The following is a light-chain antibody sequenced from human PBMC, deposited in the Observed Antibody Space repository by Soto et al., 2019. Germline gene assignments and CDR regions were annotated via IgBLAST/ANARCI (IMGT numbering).Light chain of an antibody. CDR2: EVN. CDR3: SSDAGSNNLV. Sequence: QSVLTQPPSASGSPGQSVTISCTRTSSDAGGYNYVSWYQHHPGKAPKLVIYEVNKRPSGVPDRFSGSKSGNTASLTVSGRQAEDEADYYCSSDAGSNNLVFGGGTKLTVL. J-gene: IGLJ2*01. CDR1: SSDAGGYNY. V-gene: IGLV2-8*01.